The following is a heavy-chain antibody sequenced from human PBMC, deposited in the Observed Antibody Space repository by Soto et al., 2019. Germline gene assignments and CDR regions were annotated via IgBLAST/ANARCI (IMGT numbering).Heavy chain of an antibody. Sequence: SQSLSLTCGISGDSGSSDSVTWNWIRQSPSRGLEWLGRTYYRSKWYSDYALSVKSRVTINADMSKNQVSLQLNSVTPEDSAVYYCVRLIGNSWLDYWGQGTLVTVSS. D-gene: IGHD2-8*01. CDR2: TYYRSKWYS. V-gene: IGHV6-1*01. J-gene: IGHJ5*01. CDR3: VRLIGNSWLDY. CDR1: GDSGSSDSVT.